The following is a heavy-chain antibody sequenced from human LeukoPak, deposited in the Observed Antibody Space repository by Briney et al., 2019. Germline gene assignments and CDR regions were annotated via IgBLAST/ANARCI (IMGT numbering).Heavy chain of an antibody. CDR1: GFTFSSYW. CDR3: AREWGNSALPLDY. J-gene: IGHJ4*02. V-gene: IGHV3-74*01. Sequence: PGGSLRLSCAASGFTFSSYWMHWVRQGPGIGLVWVSRINGEGSIVNYADSVKGRFTISRDNAKNTLDLQMNSLRVEDTAVYFCAREWGNSALPLDYWGQGTLVTVSP. D-gene: IGHD3-16*01. CDR2: INGEGSIV.